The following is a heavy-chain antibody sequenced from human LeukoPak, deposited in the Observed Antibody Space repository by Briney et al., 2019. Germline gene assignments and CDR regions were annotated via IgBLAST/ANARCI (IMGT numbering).Heavy chain of an antibody. Sequence: SETLSLTCTASGGSISSGSYYWSWIRQPAGKGLEWIGRIYTSGSTNYNPSLKSRVTISVDTSKNQFSLKLSSVTAADTAVYYCARDSLGYCSSTSCYPPWLDPWGQGTLVTVSS. D-gene: IGHD2-2*01. CDR2: IYTSGST. J-gene: IGHJ5*02. CDR3: ARDSLGYCSSTSCYPPWLDP. V-gene: IGHV4-61*02. CDR1: GGSISSGSYY.